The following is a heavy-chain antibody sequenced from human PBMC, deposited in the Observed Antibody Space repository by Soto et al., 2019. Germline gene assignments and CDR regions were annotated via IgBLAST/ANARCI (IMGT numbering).Heavy chain of an antibody. V-gene: IGHV3-33*01. CDR2: IWYDGSNK. CDR1: GFTFSSYG. Sequence: GGSLRLSCAASGFTFSSYGMHWVRQAPGKGLEWVAVIWYDGSNKYYADSVKGRFTISRDNSKNTLYLQMNSLRAEDTAVYYCAREKKLGSYYFDYWGQGTLVTVSS. CDR3: AREKKLGSYYFDY. D-gene: IGHD6-13*01. J-gene: IGHJ4*02.